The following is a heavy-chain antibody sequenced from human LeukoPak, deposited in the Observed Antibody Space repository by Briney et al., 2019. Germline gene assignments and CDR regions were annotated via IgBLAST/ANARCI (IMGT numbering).Heavy chain of an antibody. V-gene: IGHV3-23*01. CDR1: GFSLNNIR. CDR2: ISDSGDTT. CDR3: AKEGRNYWYFDL. Sequence: GGSLRLSCAASGFSLNNIRMTWVRQAPGKGLEWVSAISDSGDTTYHADSVKGRFTISRDSSRNTLNLYMNSLRADDTAVYFCAKEGRNYWYFDLWGRGTLVTVSS. J-gene: IGHJ2*01.